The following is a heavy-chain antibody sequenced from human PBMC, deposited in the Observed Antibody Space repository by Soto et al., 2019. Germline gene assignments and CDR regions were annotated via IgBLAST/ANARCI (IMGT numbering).Heavy chain of an antibody. J-gene: IGHJ5*02. CDR1: GFTLSSYA. Sequence: GGSLRLSCAASGFTLSSYAMSWVRQAPGKGLEWVSAISGSGGSTYYADSVKGRFTISRDNSKNTLYLQMNSLRAEDTAVYYCAKDLVSMVRGAPTFANWFAPWGKGTLVTVSS. D-gene: IGHD3-10*01. CDR3: AKDLVSMVRGAPTFANWFAP. V-gene: IGHV3-23*01. CDR2: ISGSGGST.